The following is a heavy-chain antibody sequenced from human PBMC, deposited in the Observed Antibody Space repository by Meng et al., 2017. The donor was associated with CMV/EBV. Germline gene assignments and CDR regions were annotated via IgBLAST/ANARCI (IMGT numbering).Heavy chain of an antibody. CDR2: IYYSGST. Sequence: GSLRPSCTVSGGSISSSSYYWGWLRQPPGKGLEWIGSIYYSGSTYYNRSLKSRVTISVDTSKNQFSLKLSSVTAADTAVYYSTRVGVGYDSAFDPWGQGTLVTVSS. CDR3: TRVGVGYDSAFDP. J-gene: IGHJ5*02. CDR1: GGSISSSSYY. V-gene: IGHV4-39*01. D-gene: IGHD3-16*01.